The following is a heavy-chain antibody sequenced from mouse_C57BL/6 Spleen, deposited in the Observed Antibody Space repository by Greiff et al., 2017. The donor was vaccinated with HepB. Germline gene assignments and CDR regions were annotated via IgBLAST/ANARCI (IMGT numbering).Heavy chain of an antibody. Sequence: QVQLQQSGPELVKPGASVKISRKASGYAFSSSWMNWVKQRPGKGLEWIGRIYPGDGDTNYNGKFKGKATLTADKSSSTAYMQLSSLTSEDSAVYFCASFSLAYWGQGTLVTVSA. CDR3: ASFSLAY. CDR2: IYPGDGDT. V-gene: IGHV1-82*01. J-gene: IGHJ3*01. CDR1: GYAFSSSW.